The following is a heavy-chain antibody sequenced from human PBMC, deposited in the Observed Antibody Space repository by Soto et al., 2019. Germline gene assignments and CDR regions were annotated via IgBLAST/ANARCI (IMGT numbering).Heavy chain of an antibody. V-gene: IGHV4-4*02. J-gene: IGHJ4*02. CDR2: IYHSGST. Sequence: ETLTVMCYVSGGSISSSNWWSWVRQLPGKGLEWIGEIYHSGSTNYNPSLKRRVTISVDKSKNQFSLTLSSATAADTAVYYCARGPTRVLRGPYYFDYWGQGTLVTVS. CDR3: ARGPTRVLRGPYYFDY. CDR1: GGSISSSNW. D-gene: IGHD3-3*01.